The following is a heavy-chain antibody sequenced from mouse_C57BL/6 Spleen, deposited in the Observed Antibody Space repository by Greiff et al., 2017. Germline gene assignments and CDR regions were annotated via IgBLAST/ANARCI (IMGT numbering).Heavy chain of an antibody. Sequence: DVQLVESGGDLVKPGGSLKLSCAASGFTFSSYGMSWVRQTPDKRLEWVATISSGGSYTYYPDSVKGRFTISRDNAKNTLYLQMSSLKSEDTAMYYCAKGSSYVWFAYWGQGTLVTVSA. D-gene: IGHD1-1*01. CDR2: ISSGGSYT. J-gene: IGHJ3*01. CDR1: GFTFSSYG. CDR3: AKGSSYVWFAY. V-gene: IGHV5-6*01.